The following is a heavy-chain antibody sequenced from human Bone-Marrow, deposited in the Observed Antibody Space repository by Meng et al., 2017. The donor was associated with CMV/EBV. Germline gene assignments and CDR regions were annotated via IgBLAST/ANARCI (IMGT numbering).Heavy chain of an antibody. J-gene: IGHJ4*02. CDR2: IYYSGST. D-gene: IGHD3-22*01. Sequence: SWIRQPPGKGLEWIGYIYYSGSTYYNPSLKSRVTISVDTSKNQFSLKLSSVTAADTAVYYCARAEALYYYDSSGYYPGYFDYWGQGTLVTVSS. CDR3: ARAEALYYYDSSGYYPGYFDY. V-gene: IGHV4-30-4*08.